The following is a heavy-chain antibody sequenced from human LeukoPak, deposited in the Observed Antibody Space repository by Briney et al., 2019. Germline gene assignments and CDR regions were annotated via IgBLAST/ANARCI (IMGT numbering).Heavy chain of an antibody. D-gene: IGHD5-18*01. Sequence: PGRSLRLSCAASGFTFDDYARNWVRHAPGKGLEWVSGITWNSGSTGYADSVKGRFTISRDNAKNSLYLQMNSLRAEDTALYYCAKDTRYSYGYGMDVWGQGTTVTVSS. CDR2: ITWNSGST. V-gene: IGHV3-9*01. CDR3: AKDTRYSYGYGMDV. CDR1: GFTFDDYA. J-gene: IGHJ6*02.